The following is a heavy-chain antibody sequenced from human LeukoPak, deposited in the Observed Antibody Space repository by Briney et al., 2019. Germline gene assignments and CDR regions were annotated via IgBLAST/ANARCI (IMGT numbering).Heavy chain of an antibody. V-gene: IGHV3-23*01. CDR1: GFTFSIYA. Sequence: GGSLRLCCAASGFTFSIYAMSWVRQAPGKGLEWVSGISGSSSHTLDADSVRGRFIISRDNTRNTLYLHMNSLRAEDTALYYCAKEGDYSNAAPEWGFDSWGQGTLVTVSS. CDR2: ISGSSSHT. D-gene: IGHD4-17*01. CDR3: AKEGDYSNAAPEWGFDS. J-gene: IGHJ4*02.